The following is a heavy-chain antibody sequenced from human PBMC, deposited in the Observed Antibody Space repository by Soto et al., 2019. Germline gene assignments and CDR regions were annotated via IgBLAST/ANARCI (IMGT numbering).Heavy chain of an antibody. V-gene: IGHV4-59*08. CDR2: IYYSGST. J-gene: IGHJ3*02. CDR3: ARLDIVIVHAAMRGGFDI. Sequence: KGLEWIGYIYYSGSTNYNPSLKSRVTISVDTSKNQFSLKLSSVTAADTAVYYCARLDIVIVHAAMRGGFDIWGEGTM. D-gene: IGHD2-2*01.